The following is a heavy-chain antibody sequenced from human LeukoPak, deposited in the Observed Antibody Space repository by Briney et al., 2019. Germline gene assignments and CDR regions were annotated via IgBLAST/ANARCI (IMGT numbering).Heavy chain of an antibody. V-gene: IGHV3-21*01. D-gene: IGHD2-15*01. CDR2: ISSSSNYI. CDR1: GFTFSSYS. CDR3: ARDSKVVGAAPFDS. Sequence: PGGSLRLSCAASGFTFSSYSMNWVRQARGKGLEWVSSISSSSNYIYYADSLKGRFTISRDNAKNSLYLQMNSLRAEDTAVYYCARDSKVVGAAPFDSWGQGTLVTVSS. J-gene: IGHJ4*02.